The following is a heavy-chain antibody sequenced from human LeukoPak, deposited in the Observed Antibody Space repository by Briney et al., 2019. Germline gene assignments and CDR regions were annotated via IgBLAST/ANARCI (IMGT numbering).Heavy chain of an antibody. D-gene: IGHD5-12*01. CDR1: GFTFSSYG. CDR2: IRYDGSNK. Sequence: QAGGSLRLSCAASGFTFSSYGMHWVRQAPGKGLEWVAFIRYDGSNKYYADSVKGRFTISRDNSKNTLYLQMNSLRAEDTAVYYCAKDFPKVATFDYWGQGTLVTVSS. CDR3: AKDFPKVATFDY. V-gene: IGHV3-30*02. J-gene: IGHJ4*02.